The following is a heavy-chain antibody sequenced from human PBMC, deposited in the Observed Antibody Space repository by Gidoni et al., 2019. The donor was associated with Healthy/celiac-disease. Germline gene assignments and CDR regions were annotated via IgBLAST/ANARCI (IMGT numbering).Heavy chain of an antibody. J-gene: IGHJ6*02. V-gene: IGHV3-23*01. CDR3: AKREDYYDSSYGMDV. CDR2: ISGSGGST. CDR1: GFTFSSYA. D-gene: IGHD3-22*01. Sequence: EVQLLASGGGLVQPGGSLRLPCPASGFTFSSYAMSWVRQAPGKGLEWVSAISGSGGSTYYADSVKGRFTISRDDSKNTLYLQMNSLRAEDTAVYYCAKREDYYDSSYGMDVWGQGTTVTVSS.